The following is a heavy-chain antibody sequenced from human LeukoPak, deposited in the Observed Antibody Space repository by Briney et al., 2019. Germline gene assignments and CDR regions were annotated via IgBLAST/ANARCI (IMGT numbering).Heavy chain of an antibody. D-gene: IGHD6-19*01. CDR2: ISYDGSNK. Sequence: GGSLRLSCAASGFTFSSYAMHWVRQAPGKGLEWVAVISYDGSNKYYADSVKGRFTISRDNSKNTLYLQMNSLRAEDTAVYYCAKDWDSIIAVAGPFDAFDIWGQGTMVTVSS. CDR1: GFTFSSYA. CDR3: AKDWDSIIAVAGPFDAFDI. J-gene: IGHJ3*02. V-gene: IGHV3-30*04.